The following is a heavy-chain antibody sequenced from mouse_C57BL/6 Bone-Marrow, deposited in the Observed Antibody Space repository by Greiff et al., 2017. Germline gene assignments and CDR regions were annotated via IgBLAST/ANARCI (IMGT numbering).Heavy chain of an antibody. CDR1: DFNIQDDY. D-gene: IGHD2-12*01. Sequence: ELQLQQSGAELVRPGASVKLSCTASDFNIQDDYMHWVKQRPEQGLEWSGWIDPESGETEYASKFQGKATITADTSSNTAYLQLSSLTSEDAAVYYCTHSVGVFDYWGQGTTLTVSS. CDR3: THSVGVFDY. V-gene: IGHV14-4*01. J-gene: IGHJ2*01. CDR2: IDPESGET.